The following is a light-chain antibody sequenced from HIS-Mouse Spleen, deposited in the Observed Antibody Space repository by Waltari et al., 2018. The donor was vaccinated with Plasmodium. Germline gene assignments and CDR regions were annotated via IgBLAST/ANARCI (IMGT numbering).Light chain of an antibody. J-gene: IGKJ3*01. CDR2: NAS. V-gene: IGKV1-33*01. Sequence: DIQLTQSPSSLSASVGDRVTITCPASQDISNYLNWHQQKPGKAPKLLIYNASNLETGVPSRFSGSGSGTDSTFTISSLQPEDIATYYCQQYDNLPPLFTFGPGTKVDIK. CDR3: QQYDNLPPLFT. CDR1: QDISNY.